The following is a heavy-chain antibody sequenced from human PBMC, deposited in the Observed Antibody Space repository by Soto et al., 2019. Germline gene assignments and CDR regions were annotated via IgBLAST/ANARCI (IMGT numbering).Heavy chain of an antibody. CDR3: ARGAYYYHSSGYGDAFDI. CDR1: GGSISSGGYS. J-gene: IGHJ3*02. CDR2: IYHSGST. Sequence: PSETLSLTCAVSGGSISSGGYSWSWIRQPPGKGLEWIGYIYHSGSTYYNPSLKSRVTISVDRSKNQFSLKLSSVTAADTAVYYCARGAYYYHSSGYGDAFDIWGQGTLVTVAS. V-gene: IGHV4-30-2*01. D-gene: IGHD3-22*01.